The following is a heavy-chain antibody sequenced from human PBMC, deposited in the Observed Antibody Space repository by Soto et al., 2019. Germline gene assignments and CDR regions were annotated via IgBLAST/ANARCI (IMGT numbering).Heavy chain of an antibody. J-gene: IGHJ4*02. CDR1: GFTFSSYP. CDR2: TSGDGRIM. D-gene: IGHD6-25*01. V-gene: IGHV3-64*02. CDR3: ARGRAAYYFDY. Sequence: LRLSCAASGFTFSSYPMHWVRQVPGKGLEHVSSTSGDGRIMYYLDSVKGRFTISRDNSKNTLYLQMGSLRTEDMAVYYCARGRAAYYFDYWGQGALVTVSS.